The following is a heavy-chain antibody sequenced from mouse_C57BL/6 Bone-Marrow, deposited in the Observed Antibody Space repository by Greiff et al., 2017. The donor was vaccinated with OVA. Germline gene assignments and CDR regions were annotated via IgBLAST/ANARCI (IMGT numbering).Heavy chain of an antibody. D-gene: IGHD2-12*01. CDR2: IHPNSGST. Sequence: QVQLQQPGAELVKPGASVKLSCKASGYTFTSYWMHWVKQRPGQGLEWIGMIHPNSGSTNYNEKFKSKATLTVDKSSSTAYMQLSSLTAEDSAVYECARRGRYESKDDWGQGTTLTVAA. CDR3: ARRGRYESKDD. J-gene: IGHJ2*01. V-gene: IGHV1-64*01. CDR1: GYTFTSYW.